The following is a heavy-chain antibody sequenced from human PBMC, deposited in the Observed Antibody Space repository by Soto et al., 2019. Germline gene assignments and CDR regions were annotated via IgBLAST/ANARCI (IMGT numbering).Heavy chain of an antibody. D-gene: IGHD2-8*01. Sequence: ASETLSLTCTVSGGSISSGDHYWSWIRQYPGKGLEWIGYIYYGGSTYCNPSLKSRVFISVDTSKNKFSLHLTSVTATDTAVYYCARGNSNGVVNWFDPWGQGTLVTVSS. CDR2: IYYGGST. CDR3: ARGNSNGVVNWFDP. J-gene: IGHJ5*02. CDR1: GGSISSGDHY. V-gene: IGHV4-31*03.